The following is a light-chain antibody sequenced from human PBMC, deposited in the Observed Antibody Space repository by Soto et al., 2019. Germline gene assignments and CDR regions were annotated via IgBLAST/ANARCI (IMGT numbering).Light chain of an antibody. Sequence: EIFMTQSPATLSVSPVEIVTLSCRASQSVSNNLVWYQQKPGQAPRLLMYGSSIRATGIPARFSGSGSGTEFTLTISSLQSEDFAVYYCQQHNNWPPITFGQGTRLEI. J-gene: IGKJ5*01. CDR2: GSS. CDR3: QQHNNWPPIT. CDR1: QSVSNN. V-gene: IGKV3-15*01.